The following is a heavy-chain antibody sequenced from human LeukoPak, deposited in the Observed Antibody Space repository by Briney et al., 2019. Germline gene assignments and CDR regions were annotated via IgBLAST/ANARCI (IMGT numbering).Heavy chain of an antibody. J-gene: IGHJ4*02. CDR1: GYSFNSNW. V-gene: IGHV5-51*01. D-gene: IGHD3-10*01. CDR3: ALSGTLGY. Sequence: GESLKISCKGYGYSFNSNWIGWVRQMPGKGLECMGIIYPGDSDTRYSPSFQGQVTISVDKSISTAYLQWSSLKASDTAMYYCALSGTLGYWGQGTLVSVFS. CDR2: IYPGDSDT.